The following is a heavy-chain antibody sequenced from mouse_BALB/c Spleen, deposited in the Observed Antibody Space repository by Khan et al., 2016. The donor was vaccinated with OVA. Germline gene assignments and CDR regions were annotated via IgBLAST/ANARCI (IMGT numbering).Heavy chain of an antibody. Sequence: EVELVESGGVLLEPGGSLKLSCAASGFTFSSFVMSWVRQTPEKRLEWVATISSAATYTYYPDSVKGRFTISSDNAKNTLYLQMNSLRSDDTAIYYCANGNYGWFAYWGQGTLVPVST. J-gene: IGHJ3*01. V-gene: IGHV5-9-1*01. CDR3: ANGNYGWFAY. D-gene: IGHD2-1*01. CDR2: ISSAATYT. CDR1: GFTFSSFV.